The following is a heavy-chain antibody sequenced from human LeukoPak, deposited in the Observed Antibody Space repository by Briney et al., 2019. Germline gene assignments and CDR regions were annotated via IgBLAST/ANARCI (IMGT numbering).Heavy chain of an antibody. CDR1: GGTFSSYA. Sequence: ASVKVSCKASGGTFSSYAISWVRQAPGQGLEWMGRIIPILGIANYAQKFQGRVTITADKSTSTAYMELSSLRSEDTAVYYCATSVAGSEFDYWGQGTLVTVSS. D-gene: IGHD6-19*01. CDR2: IIPILGIA. CDR3: ATSVAGSEFDY. V-gene: IGHV1-69*04. J-gene: IGHJ4*02.